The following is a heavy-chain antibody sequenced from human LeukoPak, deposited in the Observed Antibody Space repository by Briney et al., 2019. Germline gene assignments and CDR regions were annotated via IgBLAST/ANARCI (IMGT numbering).Heavy chain of an antibody. CDR1: GGSISSGGYY. J-gene: IGHJ3*02. Sequence: SEPLSLTCTVSGGSISSGGYYWSWIRQHPGKGLVWIGYIYYSGSTYYNPSLKSRVTISVDTSKNQFSLKLSSVTAADTAVYYCAREFRRIGTDAFDIWGQGTMVTVSS. CDR2: IYYSGST. V-gene: IGHV4-31*03. CDR3: AREFRRIGTDAFDI. D-gene: IGHD2-15*01.